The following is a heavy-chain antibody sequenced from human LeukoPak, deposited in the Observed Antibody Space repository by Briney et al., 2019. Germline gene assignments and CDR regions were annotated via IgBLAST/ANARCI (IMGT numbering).Heavy chain of an antibody. CDR1: GFTFSSYE. Sequence: GGSLRLSCAASGFTFSSYEMNWVRQAPGKGLEWVSYISSSGSTIYYADSVKGRFTISRDNSKNTLYLQMSSLRAEDTAVYYCAKDQIPIVVVVAGGSLSLDYWGQGTLVTVSS. D-gene: IGHD2-15*01. CDR2: ISSSGSTI. V-gene: IGHV3-48*03. J-gene: IGHJ4*02. CDR3: AKDQIPIVVVVAGGSLSLDY.